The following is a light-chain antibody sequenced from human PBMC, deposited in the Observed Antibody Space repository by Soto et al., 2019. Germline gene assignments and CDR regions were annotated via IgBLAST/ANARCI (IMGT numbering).Light chain of an antibody. CDR3: HQRNQ. CDR1: QSVSNNY. J-gene: IGKJ5*01. Sequence: EIVLTQSPGTLSLSPGERATLSCRASQSVSNNYLAWYQQKPGQAPRLLISGASSRAAGIPARFSGSRSGTDFTLTISSVEPEDFAMYYCHQRNQFGQGTRLEIK. V-gene: IGKV3-20*01. CDR2: GAS.